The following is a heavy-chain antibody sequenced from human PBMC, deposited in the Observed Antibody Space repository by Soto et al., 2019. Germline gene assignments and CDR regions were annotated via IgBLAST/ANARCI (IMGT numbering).Heavy chain of an antibody. J-gene: IGHJ6*02. CDR1: GFTFSSYA. CDR2: ISGSGGST. V-gene: IGHV3-23*01. CDR3: AKTSYDFWSGYLSPSYYYYYGMDV. D-gene: IGHD3-3*01. Sequence: GGSLRLSCAASGFTFSSYAMSWVRQAPGKGLEWVSAISGSGGSTYYADSVKGRFTISRGNSKNTLYLQMNSLRAEETAVYYCAKTSYDFWSGYLSPSYYYYYGMDVWGQGTTVTVSS.